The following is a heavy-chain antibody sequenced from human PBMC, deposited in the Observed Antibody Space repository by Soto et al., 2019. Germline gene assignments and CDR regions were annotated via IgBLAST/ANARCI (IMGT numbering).Heavy chain of an antibody. CDR2: ISYDGSNK. CDR1: GFIFANYG. CDR3: AKDRPVKARSGSLSS. Sequence: GSLRLSCAASGFIFANYGMHCFRQSPFKGLEWVAVISYDGSNKYYADSVKGRFTISRDNSKSTLYLQMNSLRAEDTTVYYCAKDRPVKARSGSLSSWGQGTLVTVSS. J-gene: IGHJ5*02. V-gene: IGHV3-30*18. D-gene: IGHD1-26*01.